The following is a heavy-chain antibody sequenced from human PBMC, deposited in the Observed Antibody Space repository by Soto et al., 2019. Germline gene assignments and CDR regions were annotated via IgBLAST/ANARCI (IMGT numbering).Heavy chain of an antibody. CDR1: GASISSYY. CDR2: FYYYSGST. V-gene: IGHV4-59*01. Sequence: QVQLQESGPGLVKPSETLSLTCTVSGASISSYYWSWIRQPPGKGLQWIGYFYYYSGSTNYNPSLKSRVTISVDMSKNQFSLKLSSVTAADTAVYYCARSRGGYFGYWGQGTLVTVSS. D-gene: IGHD3-22*01. CDR3: ARSRGGYFGY. J-gene: IGHJ4*02.